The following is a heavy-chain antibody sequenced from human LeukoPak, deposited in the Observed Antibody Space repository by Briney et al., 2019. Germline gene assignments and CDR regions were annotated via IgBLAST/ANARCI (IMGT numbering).Heavy chain of an antibody. J-gene: IGHJ4*02. CDR1: GFTFTDYD. Sequence: GGSLRLTCAASGFTFTDYDMHWVRQVIGKGLEWVSAIGIRGDTHYSGSVKGRFTISRENAESSLYLQMNSLRAEDTAVYYCARGGIQVSGIDEFDYWGQGTLVTVSS. CDR3: ARGGIQVSGIDEFDY. V-gene: IGHV3-13*01. D-gene: IGHD6-19*01. CDR2: IGIRGDT.